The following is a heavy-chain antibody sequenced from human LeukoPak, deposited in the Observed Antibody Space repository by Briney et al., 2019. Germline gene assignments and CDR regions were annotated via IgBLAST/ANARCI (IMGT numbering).Heavy chain of an antibody. CDR3: ASFSLFKYCSGGSCYNADY. D-gene: IGHD2-15*01. V-gene: IGHV3-30-3*01. CDR1: GFTFSSYA. J-gene: IGHJ4*02. Sequence: GGSLRLSCAASGFTFSSYAMHWVRQAPGKGLEWVAVISYDGSNKYYADSVKGRFTISRDNSKNTLYLQMNSLRAEDTAVYYCASFSLFKYCSGGSCYNADYWGQGTLVTVSS. CDR2: ISYDGSNK.